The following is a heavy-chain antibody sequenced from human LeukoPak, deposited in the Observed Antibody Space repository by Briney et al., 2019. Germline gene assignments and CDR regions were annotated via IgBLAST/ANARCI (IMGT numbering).Heavy chain of an antibody. CDR1: GFSLSNYW. V-gene: IGHV3-33*08. J-gene: IGHJ4*02. Sequence: GGSLRLSCAASGFSLSNYWMNWVRQAPGKGLEWVAVIWYDGSNKYYADSVKGRFTISRDNSKNTLYLQMNSLRAEDTAVYYCARESVVVVAASPIRSRDGSFDYWGQGTLVTVSS. CDR2: IWYDGSNK. CDR3: ARESVVVVAASPIRSRDGSFDY. D-gene: IGHD2-15*01.